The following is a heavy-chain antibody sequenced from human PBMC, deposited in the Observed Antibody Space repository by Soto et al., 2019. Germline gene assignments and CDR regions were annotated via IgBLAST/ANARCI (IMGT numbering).Heavy chain of an antibody. Sequence: SXEFLRLSCSASGFTFSEYSKHWVRQAPGKGLQYVSTISSDGDITYYADSVKGRFTISRDNSKNTLYLQMNSLRPEDTAVYYCVKVSTFYDILTGYYSTNFFDPWGQGTLVTVSS. J-gene: IGHJ5*02. CDR3: VKVSTFYDILTGYYSTNFFDP. V-gene: IGHV3-64D*06. CDR2: ISSDGDIT. CDR1: GFTFSEYS. D-gene: IGHD3-9*01.